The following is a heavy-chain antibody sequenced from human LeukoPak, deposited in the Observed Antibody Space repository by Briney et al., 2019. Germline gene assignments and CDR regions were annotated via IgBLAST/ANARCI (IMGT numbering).Heavy chain of an antibody. D-gene: IGHD1-26*01. CDR1: GGSISGTNW. Sequence: SGTLSLTCGVSGGSISGTNWWSWVRQPPGQGLEWIGEISLRGLTNYNPSLRSRLTMSLDESKNQVSLNLTSVTAADTAVYYCSRESGPFTPFGFWGQGTLVSVHS. V-gene: IGHV4-4*02. J-gene: IGHJ4*02. CDR3: SRESGPFTPFGF. CDR2: ISLRGLT.